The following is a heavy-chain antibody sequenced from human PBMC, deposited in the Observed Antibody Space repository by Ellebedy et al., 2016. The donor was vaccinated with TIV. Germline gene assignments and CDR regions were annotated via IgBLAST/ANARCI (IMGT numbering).Heavy chain of an antibody. V-gene: IGHV3-74*01. CDR1: GFTFSSYS. CDR3: ARGDSIVVVPAAIYYYYGMDV. Sequence: GESLKISXAASGFTFSSYSMNWVRQAPGKGLVWVSRINSDGSSTSYADSVKGRFTISRDNAKNTLYLQMNSLRAEDTAVYYCARGDSIVVVPAAIYYYYGMDVWGQGTTVTVSS. J-gene: IGHJ6*02. CDR2: INSDGSST. D-gene: IGHD2-2*01.